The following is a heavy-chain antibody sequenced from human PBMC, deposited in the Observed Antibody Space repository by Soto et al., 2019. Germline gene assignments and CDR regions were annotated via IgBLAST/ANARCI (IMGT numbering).Heavy chain of an antibody. V-gene: IGHV1-69*01. CDR2: IIPIFGTA. Sequence: QVQLVQSGAEVKKTGSSVKVSCKASGGTFSSYSINWVRQAPGQGLEWMGEIIPIFGTANYAQKFQGRVTITADESTSTDYMELSSLRSEDTAVYYCARDGGRHSGGIDYWGQGTLVTVSS. D-gene: IGHD1-26*01. J-gene: IGHJ4*02. CDR1: GGTFSSYS. CDR3: ARDGGRHSGGIDY.